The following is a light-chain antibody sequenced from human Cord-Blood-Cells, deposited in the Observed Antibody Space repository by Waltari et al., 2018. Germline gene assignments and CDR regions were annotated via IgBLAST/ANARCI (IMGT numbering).Light chain of an antibody. CDR2: EVS. J-gene: IGLJ2*01. CDR1: SSDVGSYNL. V-gene: IGLV2-23*02. Sequence: QSALTQPASVSGSPGQSITISCTGTSSDVGSYNLVSWYQQHPGKAPKLMIYEVSKRRSGVSNRFSGSKSGNTTSLTISGLQAEDEADHYCCSYAGSSTFVVFGGGTKLTVL. CDR3: CSYAGSSTFVV.